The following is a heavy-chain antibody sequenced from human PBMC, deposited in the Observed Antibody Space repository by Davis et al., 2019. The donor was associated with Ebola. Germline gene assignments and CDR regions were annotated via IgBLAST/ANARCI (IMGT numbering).Heavy chain of an antibody. CDR2: IFTGDSDT. CDR1: GNSFNSHW. V-gene: IGHV5-51*01. Sequence: GESLKISCKDSGNSFNSHWIGWVRQLPGKGLEWMGVIFTGDSDTRYSPSFRGQVTISADNSIKTAFLHWSSLKASDTAMYYCARRGYNSALWGMDVWGKGTTVTVSS. CDR3: ARRGYNSALWGMDV. D-gene: IGHD3-22*01. J-gene: IGHJ6*04.